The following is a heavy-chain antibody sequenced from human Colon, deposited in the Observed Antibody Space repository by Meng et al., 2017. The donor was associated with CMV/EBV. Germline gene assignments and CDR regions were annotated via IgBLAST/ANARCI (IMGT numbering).Heavy chain of an antibody. CDR1: GFTFSSYA. CDR2: ISYDGSNK. D-gene: IGHD1-26*01. J-gene: IGHJ6*02. CDR3: ARERSYEWEPHYYYYGMDV. Sequence: GGSLRLSCAASGFTFSSYAMHWVRQAPGKGLEWVAVISYDGSNKYYADSVKGRFTISRDNSKNTLYLQMNSLRAEDTAVYYCARERSYEWEPHYYYYGMDVWGQGTTVTVSS. V-gene: IGHV3-30*04.